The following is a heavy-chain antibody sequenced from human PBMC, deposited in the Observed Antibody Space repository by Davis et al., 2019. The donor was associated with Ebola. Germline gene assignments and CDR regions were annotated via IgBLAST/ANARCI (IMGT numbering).Heavy chain of an antibody. CDR3: AKAADIVVVVAATGTNWFDP. V-gene: IGHV3-23*01. D-gene: IGHD2-15*01. CDR2: ISGSGGST. CDR1: GFTFSSYA. J-gene: IGHJ5*02. Sequence: GESLKISCAASGFTFSSYAMSWVRQAPGKGLEWVSAISGSGGSTYYADSVKGRFTISRDNSKNTLYLQMNSLRAEDTAVYYCAKAADIVVVVAATGTNWFDPWGQGTLVTVSS.